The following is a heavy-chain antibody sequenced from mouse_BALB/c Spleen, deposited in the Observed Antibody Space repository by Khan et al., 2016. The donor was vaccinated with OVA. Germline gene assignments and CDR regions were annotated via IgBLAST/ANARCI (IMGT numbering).Heavy chain of an antibody. CDR3: AHLAEDPRSFEV. Sequence: VQLKQSEAELVKPGASVKFSCTASGFHIQDTYMNWVKQRHEQGLGWIGRIDPASGNIKYDPNFRGRATIPSDTSSTPSYLQFSSLKSKDPAAMFRAHLAEDPRSFEVWGAGTTVTVPS. CDR1: GFHIQDTY. J-gene: IGHJ1*01. CDR2: IDPASGNI. V-gene: IGHV14-3*02.